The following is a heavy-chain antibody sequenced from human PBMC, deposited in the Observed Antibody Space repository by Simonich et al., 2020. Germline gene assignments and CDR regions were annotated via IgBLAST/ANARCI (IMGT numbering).Heavy chain of an antibody. CDR3: AKDIGERITMIVVVIDAFDI. J-gene: IGHJ3*02. V-gene: IGHV3-23*01. CDR1: GFTFSSYA. Sequence: GGGLVQPGGSLRLSCAASGFTFSSYAMSWVRRAPGKGLEWVSAISGSGGSTYYADSVKGRFTISRDNSKNKLYLQMNSLRAEDTAVYYCAKDIGERITMIVVVIDAFDIWGQGTMVTVSS. D-gene: IGHD3-22*01. CDR2: ISGSGGST.